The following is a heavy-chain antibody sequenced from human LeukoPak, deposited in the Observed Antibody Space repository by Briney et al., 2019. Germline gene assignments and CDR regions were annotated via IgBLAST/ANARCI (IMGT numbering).Heavy chain of an antibody. Sequence: GGSLRLSCAASGFTFSSYEMNWVRQAPGKGLELVAIINQDGSEKYYVDSLKGRFTISRDNAKNSFFLQMNSLRAEDTAVYYCARLNYYAFDYWGQGTLVTVSS. CDR1: GFTFSSYE. J-gene: IGHJ4*02. CDR2: INQDGSEK. V-gene: IGHV3-7*04. CDR3: ARLNYYAFDY. D-gene: IGHD3-10*01.